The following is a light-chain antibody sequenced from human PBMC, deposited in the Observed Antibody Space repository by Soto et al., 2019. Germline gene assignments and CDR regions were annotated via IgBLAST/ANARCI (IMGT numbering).Light chain of an antibody. Sequence: TKSPAALSATVVDRDTIDCRASQRFNTIFAWYEGKPGKAPKLLIXDASNLEIGVPSRFSGSGSATECTLTIISLEPNECATYYCQQGQSYSFG. J-gene: IGKJ2*01. CDR2: DAS. V-gene: IGKV1-5*01. CDR1: QRFNTI. CDR3: QQGQSYS.